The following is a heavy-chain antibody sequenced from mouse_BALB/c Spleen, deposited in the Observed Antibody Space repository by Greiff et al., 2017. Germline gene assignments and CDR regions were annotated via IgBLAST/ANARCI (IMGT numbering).Heavy chain of an antibody. V-gene: IGHV14-1*02. CDR3: ALITAGPFAY. Sequence: VQLQQSGAELVRPGALVKLSCKASGFNIKDYYMHWVKQRPEQGLEWIGWIDPENGNTIYGSKFQGKASITADTSSNTAYLQLSSLTSEDTAVYYCALITAGPFAYWGQGTLVTVSA. D-gene: IGHD1-2*01. CDR1: GFNIKDYY. J-gene: IGHJ3*01. CDR2: IDPENGNT.